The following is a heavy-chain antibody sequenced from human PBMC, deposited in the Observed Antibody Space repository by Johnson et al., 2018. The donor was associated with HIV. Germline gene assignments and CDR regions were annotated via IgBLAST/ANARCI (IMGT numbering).Heavy chain of an antibody. V-gene: IGHV3-48*04. J-gene: IGHJ3*02. D-gene: IGHD3-3*01. CDR1: GFTFSSYA. CDR2: ISSSGSTI. CDR3: ARQPDNFWSSDAFDI. Sequence: EVQLVESGGGVVQPGRSLRLSCAASGFTFSSYAMSWVRQAPGKGLEWVSYISSSGSTIYYADSVVKGRFTISRDNAKNSVFLQMNSLRVEDTAIYYCARQPDNFWSSDAFDIWGQGTMVTVSS.